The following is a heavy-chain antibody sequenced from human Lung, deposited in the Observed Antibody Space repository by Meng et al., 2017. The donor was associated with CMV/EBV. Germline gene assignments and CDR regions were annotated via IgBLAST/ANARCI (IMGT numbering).Heavy chain of an antibody. Sequence: QVPLQESGQGLVKPSGTLSLPCAVSGGPISSSNWGSWGRQPPGKGLEWIGEIYHSGSTNYNPSLKSRVTISVDKSKNQFSLNLSSVTAADTAVYYCARVGQWLPIDYWGQGTLVTVSS. D-gene: IGHD6-19*01. V-gene: IGHV4-4*02. CDR1: GGPISSSNW. CDR3: ARVGQWLPIDY. J-gene: IGHJ4*02. CDR2: IYHSGST.